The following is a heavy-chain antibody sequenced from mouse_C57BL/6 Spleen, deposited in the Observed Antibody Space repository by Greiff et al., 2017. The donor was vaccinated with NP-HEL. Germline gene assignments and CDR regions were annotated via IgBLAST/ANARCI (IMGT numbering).Heavy chain of an antibody. CDR2: IDPSDSET. CDR3: ARSEGYYGSSYDWYFDV. D-gene: IGHD1-1*01. V-gene: IGHV1-52*01. Sequence: QVQLKQPGAELVRPGSSVKLSCKASGYTFTSYWMHWVKQRPIQGLEWIGNIDPSDSETHYNQKFKDKATLTVDKSSSTAYMQLSSLTSEDSAVYYCARSEGYYGSSYDWYFDVWGTGTTVTVSS. J-gene: IGHJ1*03. CDR1: GYTFTSYW.